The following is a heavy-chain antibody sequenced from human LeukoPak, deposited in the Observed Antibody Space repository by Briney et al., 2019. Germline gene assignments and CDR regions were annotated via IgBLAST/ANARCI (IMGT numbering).Heavy chain of an antibody. Sequence: SETLSLTCAVYGGSFSGYYWSWIRQPPGKGLEWIGEINHSGSTNYNPSLKSRVTVSVDTSKNQFSLKLSSVTAADTAVYYCARGASYYYYGMDVWGQGTTVTVSS. CDR2: INHSGST. J-gene: IGHJ6*02. CDR3: ARGASYYYYGMDV. CDR1: GGSFSGYY. V-gene: IGHV4-34*01.